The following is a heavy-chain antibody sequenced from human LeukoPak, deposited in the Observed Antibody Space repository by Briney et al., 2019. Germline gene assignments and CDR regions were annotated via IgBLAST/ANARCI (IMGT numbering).Heavy chain of an antibody. D-gene: IGHD3-10*01. Sequence: SETLSLTCTVSGGSISSYYWSWIRQPPGKGLEWIGYIYYTGTTNYNPSLKSRVTISVDTSKNQFSLKLSSVTAADTAVYYCARYGSGSYRQLDYWGHGTLVTVSS. CDR2: IYYTGTT. J-gene: IGHJ4*01. CDR3: ARYGSGSYRQLDY. V-gene: IGHV4-59*01. CDR1: GGSISSYY.